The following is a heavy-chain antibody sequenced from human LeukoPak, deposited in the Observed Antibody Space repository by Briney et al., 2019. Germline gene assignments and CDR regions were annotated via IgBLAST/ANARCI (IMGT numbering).Heavy chain of an antibody. Sequence: GGSLRLSCAASGFTFSSYGMHWVRQAPGEGLEWVAVISYDGSNKYYADSVKGRFTISRDNAKNSLYLQMNSLRAEDTAVYYCARDAYCTNGVCYTRFDYWGQGTLVTVSS. CDR2: ISYDGSNK. D-gene: IGHD2-8*01. V-gene: IGHV3-30*03. CDR1: GFTFSSYG. J-gene: IGHJ4*02. CDR3: ARDAYCTNGVCYTRFDY.